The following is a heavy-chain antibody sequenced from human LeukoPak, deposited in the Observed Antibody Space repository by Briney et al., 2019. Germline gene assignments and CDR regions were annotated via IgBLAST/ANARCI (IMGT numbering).Heavy chain of an antibody. J-gene: IGHJ4*02. CDR3: AKDTGDGYNLAPFDY. D-gene: IGHD5-24*01. V-gene: IGHV3-23*01. CDR1: GFTFSTYA. CDR2: ISGSGGTT. Sequence: GGSLRLSCAASGFTFSTYAMTWVRQAPGKGLEWVGSISGSGGTTYYADSVKGRFSISRDNSKKTLSLQMNSLRAEDTALYYCAKDTGDGYNLAPFDYWGQGTLVTVSS.